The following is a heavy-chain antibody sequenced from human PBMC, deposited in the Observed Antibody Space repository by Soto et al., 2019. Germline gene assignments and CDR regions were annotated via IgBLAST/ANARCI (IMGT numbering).Heavy chain of an antibody. D-gene: IGHD7-27*01. V-gene: IGHV1-3*01. Sequence: GASVKVSCKASGYTFSSYAMHWVLQAPGQRLEWMGWINAGYGNTKSSQKFQDRVTISRDTSASTAYMELTSLRSEDTAVYCCARDTGDGNFDFWGQGTLVTVSS. CDR3: ARDTGDGNFDF. CDR2: INAGYGNT. CDR1: GYTFSSYA. J-gene: IGHJ4*02.